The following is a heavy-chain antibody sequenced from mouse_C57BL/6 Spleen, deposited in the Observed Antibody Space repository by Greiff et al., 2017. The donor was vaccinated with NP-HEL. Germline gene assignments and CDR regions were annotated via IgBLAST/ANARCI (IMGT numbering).Heavy chain of an antibody. Sequence: QVQLKQSGAELVRPGASVTLSCKASGYTFTDYDMHWVKQTPLHGLEWIGAIDPETGGTAYNQKFKGKAILTADKSSSTAYMELRSLTSEDAAVYYCTRKGYDVGFDYWGQGTTLTGSS. CDR3: TRKGYDVGFDY. V-gene: IGHV1-15*01. D-gene: IGHD2-2*01. CDR2: IDPETGGT. J-gene: IGHJ2*01. CDR1: GYTFTDYD.